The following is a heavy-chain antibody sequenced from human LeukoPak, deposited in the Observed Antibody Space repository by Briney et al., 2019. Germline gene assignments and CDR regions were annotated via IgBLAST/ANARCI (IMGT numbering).Heavy chain of an antibody. CDR1: GFTFSSYW. CDR2: TNSDGSST. J-gene: IGHJ3*02. D-gene: IGHD1-26*01. Sequence: GGSLRLSCAASGFTFSSYWMHWVRQAPGKGLVWVSRTNSDGSSTSYADSVKGRFTISRDNAKNTLYLQMNSLRAEDTAVYYCARDPRGATTGSDAFDIWGQGTMVTVSS. CDR3: ARDPRGATTGSDAFDI. V-gene: IGHV3-74*01.